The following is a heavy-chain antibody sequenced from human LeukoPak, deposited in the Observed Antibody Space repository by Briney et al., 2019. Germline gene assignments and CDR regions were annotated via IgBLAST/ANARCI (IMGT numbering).Heavy chain of an antibody. CDR2: INQDGSEK. D-gene: IGHD2-2*01. CDR3: ARGGTSGYSSTRHFWGGNYYFDY. Sequence: GGSLRLSCAGSRFTFSNARMTWVRQAPGQGLEWVANINQDGSEKYYLDSAKGRFTISRDNARNSLYLQVNSLRAEDTAVYYCARGGTSGYSSTRHFWGGNYYFDYWGQGSLVTVSS. V-gene: IGHV3-7*01. CDR1: RFTFSNAR. J-gene: IGHJ4*02.